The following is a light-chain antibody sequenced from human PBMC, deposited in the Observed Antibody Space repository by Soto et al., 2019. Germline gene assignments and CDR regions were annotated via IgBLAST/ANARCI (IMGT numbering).Light chain of an antibody. J-gene: IGKJ1*01. Sequence: DIQMTQSPATLSASVGDRVTITCRASQSVRSWLAWYQQKPWTAPKLLIFDASRLESGVPSRFSGGGSGTQFTLTISGLQPLDFATYYCQQYNPNSAWTFGQGTKVEIK. CDR3: QQYNPNSAWT. CDR2: DAS. V-gene: IGKV1-5*01. CDR1: QSVRSW.